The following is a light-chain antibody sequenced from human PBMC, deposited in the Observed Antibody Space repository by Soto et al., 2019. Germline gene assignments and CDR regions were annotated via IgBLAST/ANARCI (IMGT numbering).Light chain of an antibody. CDR3: SSYTSSSTFV. Sequence: QSALTQPPSVSGSPGQSVTISCTGTSSDVGNYNRVSWYQQPPGTAPKLMIYEVSNRPSGVPDRFSGSKSGNTASLTISGLQADDEADYYCSSYTSSSTFVFGGGTKLTVL. J-gene: IGLJ2*01. V-gene: IGLV2-18*02. CDR2: EVS. CDR1: SSDVGNYNR.